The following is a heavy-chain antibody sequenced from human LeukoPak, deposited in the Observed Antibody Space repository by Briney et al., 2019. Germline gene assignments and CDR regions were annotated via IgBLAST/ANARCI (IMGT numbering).Heavy chain of an antibody. CDR1: GFTFDDDA. D-gene: IGHD3-10*01. V-gene: IGHV3-43D*03. Sequence: GGSLRLSCAASGFTFDDDAMHWVRQAPGKGLEWVSLISWDGGSTYYADSVKGRFTISRDNSKNSLYLQMNSLRAEDTALYYCAKDMAAYYYSSGNIDYWGQGTLVTVSS. CDR3: AKDMAAYYYSSGNIDY. J-gene: IGHJ4*02. CDR2: ISWDGGST.